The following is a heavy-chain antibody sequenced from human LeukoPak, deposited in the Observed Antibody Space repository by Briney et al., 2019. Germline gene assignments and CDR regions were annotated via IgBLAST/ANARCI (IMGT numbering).Heavy chain of an antibody. J-gene: IGHJ4*02. D-gene: IGHD3-10*01. CDR2: ISYDGSNK. CDR1: GFTFSSYA. V-gene: IGHV3-30-3*01. CDR3: ARDEYYYGSGSYSRMGY. Sequence: GGSLRLSCAASGFTFSSYAMHWVRQAPGKGLEWVAVISYDGSNKYYADPVKGRFTISRDNSKNTLYLQMNSLRAEDTAVYYCARDEYYYGSGSYSRMGYWGQGTLVTVSS.